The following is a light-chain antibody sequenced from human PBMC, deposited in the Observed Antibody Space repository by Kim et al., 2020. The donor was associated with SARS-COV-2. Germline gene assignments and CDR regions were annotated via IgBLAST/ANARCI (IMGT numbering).Light chain of an antibody. V-gene: IGLV3-19*01. Sequence: ALGPTVRITCQVDSLRSYYASWYQQKPGQAPVLVIYGKNNRPSGIPDRFSGSSSGNTASLTITGAQAEDEADYYCNSRDSSGNHVVFGGGTQLTVL. J-gene: IGLJ2*01. CDR3: NSRDSSGNHVV. CDR2: GKN. CDR1: SLRSYY.